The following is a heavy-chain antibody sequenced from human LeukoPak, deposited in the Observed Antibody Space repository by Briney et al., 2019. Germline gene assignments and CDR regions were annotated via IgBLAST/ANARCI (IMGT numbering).Heavy chain of an antibody. V-gene: IGHV5-51*01. D-gene: IGHD6-19*01. CDR2: IYPGDSDT. J-gene: IGHJ4*02. CDR1: GYSFTSYW. CDR3: ARRVGIAVAGTHFDY. Sequence: PGASLKISCRGSGYSFTSYWIGWLRQLPGKLLEWMGIIYPGDSDTRYSPSFQGQVTISADKSISTAYLQWSSLKASDTAMYYCARRVGIAVAGTHFDYWSQGTLVTVSS.